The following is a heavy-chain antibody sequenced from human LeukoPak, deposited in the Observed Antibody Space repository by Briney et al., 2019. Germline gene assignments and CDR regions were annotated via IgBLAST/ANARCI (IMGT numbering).Heavy chain of an antibody. J-gene: IGHJ4*02. CDR1: GFTVSSNY. Sequence: PGGSLRLSCAASGFTVSSNYMSWVRQAPGKGLEWVSVIYSGGSTYYADSVKGRFTISRDNSKNTLYLQMNSLRAEDTAVYYCAKDLGQIGYCSGGSCYGTDYWGQGTLVTVSS. V-gene: IGHV3-53*01. CDR2: IYSGGST. D-gene: IGHD2-15*01. CDR3: AKDLGQIGYCSGGSCYGTDY.